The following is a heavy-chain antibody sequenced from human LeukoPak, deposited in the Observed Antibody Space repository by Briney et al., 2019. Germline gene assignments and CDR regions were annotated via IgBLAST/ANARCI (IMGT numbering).Heavy chain of an antibody. V-gene: IGHV1-18*01. J-gene: IGHJ4*02. CDR3: ARVRRAVDY. CDR2: ISAYNGNT. Sequence: ASVKVSCKASGYTFTSYGISWVRQAPGQGLEWMGWISAYNGNTNYAQKLQGRVTMTRNTSISTAYMELSSLRSEDTAVYYCARVRRAVDYWGQGTLVTVSS. CDR1: GYTFTSYG.